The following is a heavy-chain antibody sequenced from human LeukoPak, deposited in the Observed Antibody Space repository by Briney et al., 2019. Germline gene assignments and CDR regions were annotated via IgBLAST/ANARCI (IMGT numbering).Heavy chain of an antibody. D-gene: IGHD6-19*01. CDR1: GFTFSDYY. V-gene: IGHV3-11*06. CDR2: ISSSSSYT. Sequence: GGSLRLSCAASGFTFSDYYMSWIRQAPGKGLEWVSYISSSSSYTNYADSVKGRFTISRDNAKNSLYLQMNSLRAEDTAVYYCARAIAVAGAFDYWGQGTLVTVSS. J-gene: IGHJ4*02. CDR3: ARAIAVAGAFDY.